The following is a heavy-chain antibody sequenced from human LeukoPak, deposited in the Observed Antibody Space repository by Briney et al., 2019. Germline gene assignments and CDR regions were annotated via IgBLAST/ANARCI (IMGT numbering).Heavy chain of an antibody. D-gene: IGHD3-10*01. Sequence: ASVKVSCKVSGHTLSELAMHWVRQATGKGLEWMGGFDPEDGETIYAQKFQGRVTMTEDTSTDTAYMELRSLRSDDTAVYYCARVHRTGSGSYYMRGWFDPWGQGTLVTVSS. CDR2: FDPEDGET. CDR1: GHTLSELA. CDR3: ARVHRTGSGSYYMRGWFDP. J-gene: IGHJ5*02. V-gene: IGHV1-24*01.